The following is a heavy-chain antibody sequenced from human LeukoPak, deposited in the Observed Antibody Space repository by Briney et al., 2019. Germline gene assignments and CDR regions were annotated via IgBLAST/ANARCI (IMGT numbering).Heavy chain of an antibody. CDR2: ISGSGGST. D-gene: IGHD6-13*01. CDR1: GFIFSSYA. V-gene: IGHV3-23*01. Sequence: GGSLRLSCAASGFIFSSYAMSWVRQAPGKGLEWVSAISGSGGSTYYADSVKGRFTISRDNSKNTLYLQMNSLRAEDTAVYYCAKTPASQTYSSSWYYFDYWGQGTLVTVSS. CDR3: AKTPASQTYSSSWYYFDY. J-gene: IGHJ4*02.